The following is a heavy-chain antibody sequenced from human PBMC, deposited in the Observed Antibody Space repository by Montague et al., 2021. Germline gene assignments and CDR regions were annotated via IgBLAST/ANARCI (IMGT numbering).Heavy chain of an antibody. V-gene: IGHV4-39*01. D-gene: IGHD3/OR15-3a*01. CDR1: GGSISRRPYY. J-gene: IGHJ3*02. Sequence: SETLSLTCSVSGGSISRRPYYWAWIRQPPGKGLGWIATISYNGSPYSDSALKSRVTISVDTSKNQLSLRLTSVTATDTAVYYCARLTFAIGDTPEVFDIWGQGTTVTVSS. CDR3: ARLTFAIGDTPEVFDI. CDR2: ISYNGSP.